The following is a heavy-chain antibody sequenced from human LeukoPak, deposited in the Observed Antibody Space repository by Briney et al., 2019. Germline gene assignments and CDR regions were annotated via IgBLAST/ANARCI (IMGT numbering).Heavy chain of an antibody. CDR1: GYTFTGYY. Sequence: ASVKVSCKASGYTFTGYYMHWVRQAPGQGLEWMGWINPNSGGTNYAQKFQGRVTMTRDTSISTAYMELSRLRPDDTAVYYCARAPYVDTAMVPFYYYYYMDVWGKGTTVTVSS. CDR3: ARAPYVDTAMVPFYYYYYMDV. J-gene: IGHJ6*03. V-gene: IGHV1-2*02. D-gene: IGHD5-18*01. CDR2: INPNSGGT.